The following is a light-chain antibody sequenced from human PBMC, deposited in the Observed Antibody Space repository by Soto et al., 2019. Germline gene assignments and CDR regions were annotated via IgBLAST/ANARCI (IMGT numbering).Light chain of an antibody. CDR2: GAS. Sequence: EIVMTQSPATLSVSPGEGVTLSCRASQSVSSNLAWYQQKPGQAPRLLIHGASTRATGIPARFSGSGSGTEFTLNISSLESEDFAVYYCQQYNNWPPWTFGQGTKVEIK. J-gene: IGKJ1*01. V-gene: IGKV3-15*01. CDR1: QSVSSN. CDR3: QQYNNWPPWT.